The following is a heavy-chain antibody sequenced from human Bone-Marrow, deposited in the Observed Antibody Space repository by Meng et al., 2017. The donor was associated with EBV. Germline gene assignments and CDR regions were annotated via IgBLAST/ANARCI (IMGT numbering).Heavy chain of an antibody. Sequence: QVLPGVAGAEVKEPAASVKVSCKAAGGSFSSYAISWVRQAPGQGLEWMGGIIPIFGTANYAEKFQGRVTITADESTGTAYMELSSLGTEDTAVYYCARSHVGSSSWYEAWDYWGQGTLVTVSS. CDR2: IIPIFGTA. V-gene: IGHV1-69*01. CDR3: ARSHVGSSSWYEAWDY. J-gene: IGHJ4*02. CDR1: GGSFSSYA. D-gene: IGHD6-13*01.